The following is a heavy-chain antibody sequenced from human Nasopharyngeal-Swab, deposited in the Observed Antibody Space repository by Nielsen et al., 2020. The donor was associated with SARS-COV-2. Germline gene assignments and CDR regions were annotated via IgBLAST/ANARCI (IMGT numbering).Heavy chain of an antibody. Sequence: WIRPPPGKGLAWIGSIYYSGSTYYNPSLKSRVTISVDTSKNQFSLKLSSVAAAGTAVYYCARSEAEDYSSSWYDYWGRGTLVTVSS. D-gene: IGHD6-13*01. CDR3: ARSEAEDYSSSWYDY. CDR2: IYYSGST. V-gene: IGHV4-39*01. J-gene: IGHJ4*02.